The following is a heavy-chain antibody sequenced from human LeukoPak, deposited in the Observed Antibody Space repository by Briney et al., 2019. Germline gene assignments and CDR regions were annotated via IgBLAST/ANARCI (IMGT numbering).Heavy chain of an antibody. Sequence: SETLSLTCTVSGGSISSSSYYWGWIRQPPGKGLEWIGSIYYSGSTYYNPSLKSRVTISVDTSKNQFPLKLSSVTAADTAVYYCARRPGSSGYFGNWYFDLWGRGTLVTVSS. D-gene: IGHD3-22*01. CDR1: GGSISSSSYY. CDR2: IYYSGST. J-gene: IGHJ2*01. CDR3: ARRPGSSGYFGNWYFDL. V-gene: IGHV4-39*01.